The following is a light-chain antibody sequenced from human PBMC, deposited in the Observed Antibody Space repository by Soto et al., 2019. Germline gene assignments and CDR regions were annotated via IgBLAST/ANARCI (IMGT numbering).Light chain of an antibody. CDR3: SSYTSTSTRL. Sequence: QSALTQPASVSGSPGQSITISCTGTSSDVGGYNYVSWYQQHPGKAPKVMIFDVSKRPSGISDRFSGSKSGNTASLTISGLQAEDEADYYCSSYTSTSTRLFGGGTKVTVL. V-gene: IGLV2-14*03. CDR1: SSDVGGYNY. J-gene: IGLJ2*01. CDR2: DVS.